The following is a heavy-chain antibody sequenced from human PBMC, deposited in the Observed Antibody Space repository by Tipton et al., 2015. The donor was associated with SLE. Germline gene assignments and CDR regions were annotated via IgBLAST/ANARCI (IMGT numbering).Heavy chain of an antibody. D-gene: IGHD3-3*02. Sequence: TLSLTCTVSGGSISSSSYYWGWIRQPPGKGLGWIGSIYYSGSTYYNPSLKSRVTISVDTSKNQFSLKLSSVTAADTAVYYCARGHSDAFDIWGQGTMVTVSS. CDR1: GGSISSSSYY. J-gene: IGHJ3*02. CDR3: ARGHSDAFDI. V-gene: IGHV4-39*01. CDR2: IYYSGST.